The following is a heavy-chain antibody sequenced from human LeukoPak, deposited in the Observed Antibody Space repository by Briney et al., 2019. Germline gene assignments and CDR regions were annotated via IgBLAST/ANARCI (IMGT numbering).Heavy chain of an antibody. D-gene: IGHD3-16*01. J-gene: IGHJ4*02. CDR1: GFTFSGSA. Sequence: GGSLRLSCAASGFTFSGSAMHWVRQASGKGLEWVGRIRSKANSYATAYAASVKGRFTISRDDSKNTAYLQVNSLKTEDTAMYYCTTWGSGGHLGYWGQGTLVTVSS. CDR3: TTWGSGGHLGY. CDR2: IRSKANSYAT. V-gene: IGHV3-73*01.